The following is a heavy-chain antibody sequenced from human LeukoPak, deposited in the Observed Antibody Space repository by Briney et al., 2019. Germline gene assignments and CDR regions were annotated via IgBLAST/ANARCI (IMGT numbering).Heavy chain of an antibody. V-gene: IGHV1-2*02. CDR1: GYTFTDYY. CDR2: INPHSGAT. CDR3: ARDLGYSSPWYF. D-gene: IGHD6-19*01. J-gene: IGHJ4*02. Sequence: ASVKVSCKASGYTFTDYYMYWVRQAPGQGLEWMGWINPHSGATSYAQKFQGRVTMTRDTSISTAYMDLSSLTSDDTAVYSCARDLGYSSPWYFWGQGPLVTVSS.